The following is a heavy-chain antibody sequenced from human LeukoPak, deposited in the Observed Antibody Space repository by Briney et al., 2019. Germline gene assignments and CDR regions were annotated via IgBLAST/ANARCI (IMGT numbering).Heavy chain of an antibody. CDR3: AARAYSSSWYDLDY. CDR2: IIPIFGTA. J-gene: IGHJ4*02. V-gene: IGHV1-69*13. CDR1: GGTFSSYA. Sequence: SVKVSCKASGGTFSSYAISWVRQAPGQGLEWMGGIIPIFGTANYAQKFQGRVTITADESTSTAYMELSSLRSEGTAVYYCAARAYSSSWYDLDYWGQGTLVTVSS. D-gene: IGHD6-13*01.